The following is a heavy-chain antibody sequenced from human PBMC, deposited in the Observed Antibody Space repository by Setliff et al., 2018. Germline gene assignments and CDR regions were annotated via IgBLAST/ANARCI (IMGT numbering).Heavy chain of an antibody. CDR1: GYSFTSYW. Sequence: LKISCKGSGYSFTSYWIGWVRQMLGKGLEWMGIIYPGDSDTRYSPSFQGQVTISADKSISTAYLQWSSLKASDTAMYYCARRIGTGHQAFDIWGQGTMVTVSS. CDR3: ARRIGTGHQAFDI. D-gene: IGHD6-13*01. CDR2: IYPGDSDT. J-gene: IGHJ3*02. V-gene: IGHV5-51*01.